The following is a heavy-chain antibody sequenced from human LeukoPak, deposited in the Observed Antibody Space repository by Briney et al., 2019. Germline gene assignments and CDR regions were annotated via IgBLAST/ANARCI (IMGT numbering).Heavy chain of an antibody. CDR3: ARDRINMMVLGHDSGLDF. J-gene: IGHJ4*02. CDR1: GFSISEYG. V-gene: IGHV3-30*03. D-gene: IGHD3-22*01. Sequence: PGRSLRLSCVGSGFSISEYGIHWVRQAPGKGLEWVAVVSYDGGHKYYADSVKGRFTISRDTSSDTVSLQMNSLRVEDTAVYYCARDRINMMVLGHDSGLDFWGQGTLVTVSS. CDR2: VSYDGGHK.